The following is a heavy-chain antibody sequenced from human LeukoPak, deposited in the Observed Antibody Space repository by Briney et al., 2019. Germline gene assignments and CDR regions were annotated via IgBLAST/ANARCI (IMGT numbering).Heavy chain of an antibody. CDR2: INANSGGT. J-gene: IGHJ4*02. V-gene: IGHV1-2*02. Sequence: ASVKVSCKASGYTFTGYYIHWVRQAPAQGLEWMGWINANSGGTNYAQKFQGRVTMTRDTSISTAYMELSRLRSDDTAVYYCARDSRFLEWLFDYWGQGTLVTVSS. CDR1: GYTFTGYY. D-gene: IGHD3-3*01. CDR3: ARDSRFLEWLFDY.